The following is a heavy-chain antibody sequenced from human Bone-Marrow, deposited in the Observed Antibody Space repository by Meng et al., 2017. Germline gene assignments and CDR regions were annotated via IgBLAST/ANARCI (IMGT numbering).Heavy chain of an antibody. CDR1: GGTFSSYA. J-gene: IGHJ4*02. CDR2: IIPIFGTA. V-gene: IGHV1-69*13. CDR3: ARPTHGYRYGTDFDY. D-gene: IGHD5-18*01. Sequence: SVKVSCKASGGTFSSYAISWVRQAPGQGLEWMGGIIPIFGTANYAQKVQGRVTITADESTSTAYMELSSLRSEDTAVYYCARPTHGYRYGTDFDYWGQGTLVTVSS.